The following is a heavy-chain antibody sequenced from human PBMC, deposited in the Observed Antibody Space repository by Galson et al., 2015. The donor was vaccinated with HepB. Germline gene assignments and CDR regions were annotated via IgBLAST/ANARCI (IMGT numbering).Heavy chain of an antibody. V-gene: IGHV5-51*03. CDR3: ARLLPPGIYDSSGYYYGHYYMDV. CDR1: GYSFTSYW. Sequence: QSGAEVKKPGESLKISCKGSGYSFTSYWIGWVRQMPGKGLEWMGIIYPGDSDTRYSPSFQGQVTISADKSISTAYLQWSSLKASDTAMYYRARLLPPGIYDSSGYYYGHYYMDVWGKGTTVTVSS. D-gene: IGHD3-22*01. J-gene: IGHJ6*03. CDR2: IYPGDSDT.